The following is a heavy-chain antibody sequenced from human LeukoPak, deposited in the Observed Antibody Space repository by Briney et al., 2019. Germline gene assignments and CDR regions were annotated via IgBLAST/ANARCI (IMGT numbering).Heavy chain of an antibody. CDR2: ISGSGGST. Sequence: GGSLRLPCAASGFTFSSYAMSWVRQAPGKGLEWVSAISGSGGSTYYADSVKGRFTISRDNSKNTLYLQMNSLRAEDTAVYYCAKGLKFMTAVAGDRFDPWGQGTLVTVSS. CDR3: AKGLKFMTAVAGDRFDP. D-gene: IGHD6-19*01. CDR1: GFTFSSYA. J-gene: IGHJ5*02. V-gene: IGHV3-23*01.